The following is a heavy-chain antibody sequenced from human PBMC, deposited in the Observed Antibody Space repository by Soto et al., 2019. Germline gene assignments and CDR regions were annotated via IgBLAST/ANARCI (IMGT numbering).Heavy chain of an antibody. Sequence: QVQLQESGPGLVKPSQTLSLTCTVSGGSISSGGYYWSWIRQHPGKGLEWIGYIYYSGSTYYNPSLKRRVTISIDTSKNQSSLKLSSVTAADTAVYYCAREVMSCSSTSCPNWFDPWGQGTLVTVSS. J-gene: IGHJ5*02. V-gene: IGHV4-31*03. D-gene: IGHD2-2*01. CDR3: AREVMSCSSTSCPNWFDP. CDR2: IYYSGST. CDR1: GGSISSGGYY.